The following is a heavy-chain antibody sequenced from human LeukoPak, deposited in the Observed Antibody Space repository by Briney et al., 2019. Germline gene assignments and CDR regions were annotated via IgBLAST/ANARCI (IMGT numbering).Heavy chain of an antibody. J-gene: IGHJ4*02. Sequence: GGSLRLSCAASGFTFSNSWMSWVRQAPGKGLEWVANIRPDGSEKYYVDSVKGRFTISRDNAKNSLFLQMNSLRAEDTAVYYCAKSGYNRFDYWGQGTLVTVSS. V-gene: IGHV3-7*03. CDR2: IRPDGSEK. CDR3: AKSGYNRFDY. D-gene: IGHD5-24*01. CDR1: GFTFSNSW.